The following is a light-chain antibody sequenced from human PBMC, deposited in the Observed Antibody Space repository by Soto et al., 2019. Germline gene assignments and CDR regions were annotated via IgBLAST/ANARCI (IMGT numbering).Light chain of an antibody. CDR3: QQYENLPT. CDR1: QNINNY. J-gene: IGKJ5*01. CDR2: DAS. Sequence: DIQVTQSPSSVSASVGDRVTITCQASQNINNYLNWYQQKPGRAPKLPIYDASNLEAGVPSRFRGSGSGTDFTFTISRLQPEDIATYYCQQYENLPTFGQGTRLEIK. V-gene: IGKV1-33*01.